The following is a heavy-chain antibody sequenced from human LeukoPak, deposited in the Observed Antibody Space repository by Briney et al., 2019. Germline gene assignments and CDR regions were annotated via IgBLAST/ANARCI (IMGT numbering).Heavy chain of an antibody. D-gene: IGHD2-2*01. V-gene: IGHV1-18*01. CDR2: ISAYNGNT. Sequence: GASVKVSCKASGYTFTSYGISWVRQAPGQGLEWMGWISAYNGNTNYAQKLQGRVTMTTDTSTSTAYMELRSLRSDDTAVYYCARRLTDCSSTSCYVDYWGQGTLVTVSS. CDR1: GYTFTSYG. J-gene: IGHJ4*02. CDR3: ARRLTDCSSTSCYVDY.